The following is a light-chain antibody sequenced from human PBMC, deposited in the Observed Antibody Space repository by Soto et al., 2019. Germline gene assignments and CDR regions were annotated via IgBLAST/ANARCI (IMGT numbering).Light chain of an antibody. CDR2: AAS. Sequence: DIQMTQSPSSLSASVGDRVTITCRASKSIYSSLTWYHQKPGKAPKLLIYAASNLQSGVPSRFSGSGSGTDFTLSISSLQPEDFATYYCQQSYSAPYTFGQGTKLEI. J-gene: IGKJ2*01. CDR3: QQSYSAPYT. V-gene: IGKV1-39*01. CDR1: KSIYSS.